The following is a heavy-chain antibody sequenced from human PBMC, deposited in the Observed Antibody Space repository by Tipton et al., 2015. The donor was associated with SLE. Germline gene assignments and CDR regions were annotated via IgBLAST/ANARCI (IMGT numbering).Heavy chain of an antibody. V-gene: IGHV4-59*01. CDR2: IYYSGST. J-gene: IGHJ5*02. Sequence: LRLSCTVSDGSISSYYWSWIRQPPGKGLEWIGYIYYSGSTNYNPSLKSRVTISVDTSKNQFSLKLSSVTAADTAVYYCAREGDSGYVSNWFGPWGQGTLVTVSS. CDR1: DGSISSYY. CDR3: AREGDSGYVSNWFGP. D-gene: IGHD5-12*01.